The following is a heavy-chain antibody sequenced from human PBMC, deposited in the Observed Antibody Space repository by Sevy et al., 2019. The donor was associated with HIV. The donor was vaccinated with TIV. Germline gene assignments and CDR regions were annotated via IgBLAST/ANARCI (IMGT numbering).Heavy chain of an antibody. CDR3: AREDSKNWRYFDY. CDR1: GFTFSSYT. V-gene: IGHV3-21*01. D-gene: IGHD1-1*01. Sequence: GGYLRLYCAAAGFTFSSYTMNWVRQAPGKGLECVASISFSSNYIYYTDSLKGRFTISRDNAKNSLYLQMNSLRAEDTAVYYCAREDSKNWRYFDYWGQGTLVTVSS. J-gene: IGHJ4*02. CDR2: ISFSSNYI.